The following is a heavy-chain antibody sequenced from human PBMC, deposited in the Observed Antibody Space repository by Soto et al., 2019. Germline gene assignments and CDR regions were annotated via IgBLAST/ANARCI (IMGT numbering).Heavy chain of an antibody. D-gene: IGHD3-22*01. CDR3: ARGLIYDSSGYYFDY. Sequence: ASVKVSCKAPGYTFSSYYMHWVRQAPGQGLEWMGIINPSGGSTRYAQKFQGRVTTTRDTSTSTVYMELSSLRSEDTAVYYCARGLIYDSSGYYFDYWGQGTLVTVSS. V-gene: IGHV1-46*01. CDR1: GYTFSSYY. CDR2: INPSGGST. J-gene: IGHJ4*02.